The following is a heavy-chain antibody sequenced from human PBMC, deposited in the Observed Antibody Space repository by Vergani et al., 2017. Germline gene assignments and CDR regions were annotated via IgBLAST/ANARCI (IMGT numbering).Heavy chain of an antibody. CDR3: ARALGFGELKD. V-gene: IGHV3-23*01. CDR1: GFTFSSYA. D-gene: IGHD3-10*01. J-gene: IGHJ4*02. CDR2: ISGSGGST. Sequence: EVQLLESGGGLVQPGGSLRLSCAASGFTFSSYAMSWVRQAPGKGLEWVSAISGSGGSTYYADSVKGRFTISRENAKNSLYLQMNSLRAGDTAVYYCARALGFGELKDWGQGTLVTVSS.